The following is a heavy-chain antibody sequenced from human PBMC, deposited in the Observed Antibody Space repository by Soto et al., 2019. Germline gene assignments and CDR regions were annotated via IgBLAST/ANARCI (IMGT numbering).Heavy chain of an antibody. CDR2: INPSGGST. J-gene: IGHJ3*02. Sequence: ASVKVSCKASGYTFTSYYMHRVRQAPGQGLEWMGIINPSGGSTSYAQKFQGRVTMTRDTSTSTVYMELSSLRSEDTAVYYCARGGPGYCSSTSCYAFDIWGQGTMVTVSS. V-gene: IGHV1-46*03. CDR3: ARGGPGYCSSTSCYAFDI. CDR1: GYTFTSYY. D-gene: IGHD2-2*03.